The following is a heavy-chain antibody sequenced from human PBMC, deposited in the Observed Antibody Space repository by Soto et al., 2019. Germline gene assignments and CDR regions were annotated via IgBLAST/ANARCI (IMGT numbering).Heavy chain of an antibody. V-gene: IGHV3-48*01. CDR1: GSTFSTYS. Sequence: VQLVESGGGLVQPGGSLRLSCADSGSTFSTYSMNWVRQAPGKGLEWVSYMSSSSTSISYADSVKGRFTVSRDNAKNSLYLQMNSLRAEDTAIYYCARGWHGYDFAYWGQGTLVTVSS. D-gene: IGHD5-12*01. J-gene: IGHJ4*02. CDR3: ARGWHGYDFAY. CDR2: MSSSSTSI.